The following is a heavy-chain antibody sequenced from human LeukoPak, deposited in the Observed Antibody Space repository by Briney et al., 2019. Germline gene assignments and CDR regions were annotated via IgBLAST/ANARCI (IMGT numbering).Heavy chain of an antibody. CDR1: GFTFSSNG. V-gene: IGHV3-30*02. CDR2: IYYDGSYK. CDR3: AKEGGLYHKYYFDY. D-gene: IGHD2-2*01. J-gene: IGHJ4*02. Sequence: PGGSLRLSCAASGFTFSSNGMHWVRQAPGKGLEWAAFIYYDGSYKYYADSVKGRFTISRDNSENTLYLQMDSLRAEDTAVYFCAKEGGLYHKYYFDYWGQGTLVTVSS.